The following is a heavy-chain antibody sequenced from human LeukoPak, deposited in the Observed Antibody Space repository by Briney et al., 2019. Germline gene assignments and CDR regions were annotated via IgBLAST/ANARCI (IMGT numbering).Heavy chain of an antibody. Sequence: SETLSLTCTVSGGSISSYYWSWIRQPAGKGLKWIGRIYATGSTNYNPSLKSRVTISVDKSKNQFSLKLSSVTAADTAVFYCARGITGTTGFDYWGQGTLVTVSS. CDR3: ARGITGTTGFDY. CDR2: IYATGST. CDR1: GGSISSYY. D-gene: IGHD1-20*01. J-gene: IGHJ4*02. V-gene: IGHV4-4*07.